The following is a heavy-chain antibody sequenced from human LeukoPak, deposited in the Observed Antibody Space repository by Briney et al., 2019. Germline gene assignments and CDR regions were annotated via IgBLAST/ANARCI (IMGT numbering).Heavy chain of an antibody. V-gene: IGHV3-64*01. CDR2: ISNNGGTT. D-gene: IGHD4-17*01. J-gene: IGHJ4*02. CDR1: GFTFSSYT. Sequence: PGGSQRLLSAASGFTFSSYTMHWVSQAPGKGLEYVSAISNNGGTTYYANSVKGRFTISRDNSKNTLYLQMGSLRVEDMAVYYCARVASSRTYGDYWGQGTLVTVSS. CDR3: ARVASSRTYGDY.